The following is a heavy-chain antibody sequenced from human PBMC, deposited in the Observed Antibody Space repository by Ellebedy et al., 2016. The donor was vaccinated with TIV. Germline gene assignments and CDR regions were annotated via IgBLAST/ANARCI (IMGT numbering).Heavy chain of an antibody. D-gene: IGHD5-18*01. CDR1: GFTFSSYA. CDR2: INSGGDDR. Sequence: GGSLRLSCAASGFTFSSYAMSWVRQAPGKGLEWVSSINSGGDDRYYADSVRGRFTISRDSSENTLYLQMNRLRADDTAVYYCAKDYTAYSNDVWGQGTLVTVSS. V-gene: IGHV3-23*01. CDR3: AKDYTAYSNDV. J-gene: IGHJ4*02.